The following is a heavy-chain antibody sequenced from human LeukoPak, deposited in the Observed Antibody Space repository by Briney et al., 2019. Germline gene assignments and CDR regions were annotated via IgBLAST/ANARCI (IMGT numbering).Heavy chain of an antibody. Sequence: SETLSLTCAVYGGSFSGYYWSWIRQPPGKGLEWIGEINHSGSTNYNPSLKSRVTISVDTSKNQFSLKLSSVTAADTAVYYCARDSGRYYYDSSGYYYWGQGTLVTVSS. CDR3: ARDSGRYYYDSSGYYY. J-gene: IGHJ4*02. CDR2: INHSGST. V-gene: IGHV4-34*01. D-gene: IGHD3-22*01. CDR1: GGSFSGYY.